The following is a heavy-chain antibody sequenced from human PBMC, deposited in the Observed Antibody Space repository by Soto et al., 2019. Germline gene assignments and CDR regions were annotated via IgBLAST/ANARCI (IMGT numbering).Heavy chain of an antibody. Sequence: GGSLRLSCAASGFTFSSYAMHWVRQAPGKGLEYVSAISSNGGSTYYADSVKGRFTISRDNSKNTLYLQMGSLRAEGMAVYYCARFAIGYGMDVWGQGTTVTVSS. CDR1: GFTFSSYA. J-gene: IGHJ6*02. V-gene: IGHV3-64*02. CDR3: ARFAIGYGMDV. CDR2: ISSNGGST. D-gene: IGHD2-21*01.